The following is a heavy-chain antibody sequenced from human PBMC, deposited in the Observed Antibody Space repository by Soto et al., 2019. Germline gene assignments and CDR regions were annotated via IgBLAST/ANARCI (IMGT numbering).Heavy chain of an antibody. CDR3: ARLVVVAPVANV. V-gene: IGHV4-39*01. J-gene: IGHJ4*02. CDR1: FASFISNSYH. Sequence: SETLSLTCSVSFASFISNSYHLVWIRQPPGKGLEWIGSISYTGTTYYSPSLKSRVTISADTSKKQFSLKLDSATAADTAVYYCARLVVVAPVANVWGQGTLVTVSS. D-gene: IGHD2-15*01. CDR2: ISYTGTT.